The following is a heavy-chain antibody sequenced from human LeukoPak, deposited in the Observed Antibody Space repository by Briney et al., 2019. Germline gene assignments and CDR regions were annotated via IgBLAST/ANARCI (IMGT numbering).Heavy chain of an antibody. J-gene: IGHJ6*04. CDR3: ARDQVLRYILTGHSLNYYYGMDV. D-gene: IGHD3-9*01. CDR1: GFTFSSYA. Sequence: GGSLRLSCAASGFTFSSYAMHWVRQAPGKGLEWVAVISYDGSNKYYADSVKGRFTISRDNSKNTLYLQMNSLRAEDTAVYYCARDQVLRYILTGHSLNYYYGMDVWGKGTTVTVSS. V-gene: IGHV3-30*04. CDR2: ISYDGSNK.